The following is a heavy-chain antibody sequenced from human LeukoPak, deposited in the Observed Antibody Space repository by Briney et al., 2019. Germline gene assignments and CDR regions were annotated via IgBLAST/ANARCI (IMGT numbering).Heavy chain of an antibody. CDR3: RRRCATSCCYLGY. CDR2: IYPGDSDT. Sequence: GESLKISSSGASYNFISDSVRRLRQMPGKGLEWMGVIYPGDSDTRYSPSFQGQVTISADKSISTAYLQWSGLKASDGSMYYARRRCATSCCYLGYWGQGSLVIVSS. D-gene: IGHD1-26*01. J-gene: IGHJ4*02. CDR1: SYNFISDS. V-gene: IGHV5-51*01.